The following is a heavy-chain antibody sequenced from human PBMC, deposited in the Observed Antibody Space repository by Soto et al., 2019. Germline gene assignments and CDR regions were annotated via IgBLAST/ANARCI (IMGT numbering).Heavy chain of an antibody. CDR1: GYTLTELS. CDR3: ATDQPRWELHNLVFDYYYYDGMDV. J-gene: IGHJ6*02. D-gene: IGHD1-26*01. Sequence: ASVKVSCKVSGYTLTELSMHWVRQAPGKGLEWMGGFDPEDGETIYAQKCQGRVTMTEDTSTDTDYMELSSLRSEDTAVYYCATDQPRWELHNLVFDYYYYDGMDVWGQGTTVTVSS. V-gene: IGHV1-24*01. CDR2: FDPEDGET.